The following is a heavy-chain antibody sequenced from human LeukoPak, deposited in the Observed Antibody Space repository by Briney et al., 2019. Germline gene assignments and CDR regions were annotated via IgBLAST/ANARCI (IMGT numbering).Heavy chain of an antibody. Sequence: PGGSLRLSCAASGFTFSSYGMHWVRQAPGKGLEWVEVISYDGSNKYYADSVKGRFTISRDNSKNTLYLQMNSLGAEDTAVYYCAKGSHGLDYWGQGTLVTVSS. D-gene: IGHD1-26*01. V-gene: IGHV3-30*18. CDR2: ISYDGSNK. J-gene: IGHJ4*02. CDR3: AKGSHGLDY. CDR1: GFTFSSYG.